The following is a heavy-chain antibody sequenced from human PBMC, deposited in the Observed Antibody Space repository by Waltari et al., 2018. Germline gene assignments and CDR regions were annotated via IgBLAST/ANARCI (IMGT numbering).Heavy chain of an antibody. D-gene: IGHD2-15*01. CDR1: GFTVSGDW. V-gene: IGHV3-7*01. Sequence: EVQLVEAGGGLVQPGGSRVLPLTGWGFTVSGDWVTLVGQAPGKGVEWVANINQDGSKKNYVDSVKGRFTISRDNAMNSVHLQMDSLRAEDTALYYCARDVSPDCGAGCYLDAFDIWGQGTRVTVSS. CDR3: ARDVSPDCGAGCYLDAFDI. J-gene: IGHJ3*02. CDR2: INQDGSKK.